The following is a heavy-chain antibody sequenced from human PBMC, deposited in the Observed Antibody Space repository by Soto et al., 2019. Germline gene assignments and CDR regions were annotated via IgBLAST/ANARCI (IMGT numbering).Heavy chain of an antibody. CDR1: GFTFSDYY. Sequence: GGSLRLSCSLSGFTFSDYYMSWIRQAPGKGLEWISYITSSGTYTMYADSVKGRFTISRDNAENSLYLQMNSLRAEDTAVYYCAKDRVYYYDSSGYSPDAFDIWGQGTMVTVSS. D-gene: IGHD3-22*01. CDR3: AKDRVYYYDSSGYSPDAFDI. CDR2: ITSSGTYT. J-gene: IGHJ3*02. V-gene: IGHV3-11*05.